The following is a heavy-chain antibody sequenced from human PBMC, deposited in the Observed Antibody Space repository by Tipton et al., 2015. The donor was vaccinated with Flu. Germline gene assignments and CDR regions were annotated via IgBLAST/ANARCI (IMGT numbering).Heavy chain of an antibody. D-gene: IGHD2-15*01. CDR3: AKVTGYCSGGRCYSDSYNYYYYAMDV. V-gene: IGHV3-30*18. J-gene: IGHJ6*02. Sequence: SLRLSCAASGFTFSDFGLHWVRQAPGRGLEWVAVIWNDGNDKYSADSVKGRFTISRDNSKNTLYLQMNSLRPEDTAVYYCAKVTGYCSGGRCYSDSYNYYYYAMDVWGQGTTVTVSS. CDR2: IWNDGNDK. CDR1: GFTFSDFG.